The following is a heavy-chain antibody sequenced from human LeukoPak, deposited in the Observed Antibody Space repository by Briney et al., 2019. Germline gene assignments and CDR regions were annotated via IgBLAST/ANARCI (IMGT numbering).Heavy chain of an antibody. J-gene: IGHJ4*02. CDR3: AGLVGRYSSGLYYYYFDY. Sequence: KPSGTLSLTCTVSGDSINSLGLWSWVRQPPGKGLEWIGEMYLSGTTHSNPSVKSRVTISIDKSKNQFFLSLSSVTAADTAVYYCAGLVGRYSSGLYYYYFDYWGQGTLVTVSS. CDR2: MYLSGTT. CDR1: GDSINSLGL. D-gene: IGHD3-22*01. V-gene: IGHV4-4*02.